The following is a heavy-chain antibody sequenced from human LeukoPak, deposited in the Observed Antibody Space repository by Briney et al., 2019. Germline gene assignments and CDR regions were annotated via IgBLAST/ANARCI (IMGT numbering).Heavy chain of an antibody. CDR3: ARGRGARSSRWYNWFDP. Sequence: PSETLSLTCAVSGGSVSSGGFSWSWIRQSPGKGLEWIGEINHSGSTNYNPSLKSRVTISIDTSKNQFSLEMSSVTAADTAVYYCARGRGARSSRWYNWFDPRGQGTLVTVSS. D-gene: IGHD6-13*01. CDR1: GGSVSSGGFS. J-gene: IGHJ5*02. V-gene: IGHV4-61*08. CDR2: INHSGST.